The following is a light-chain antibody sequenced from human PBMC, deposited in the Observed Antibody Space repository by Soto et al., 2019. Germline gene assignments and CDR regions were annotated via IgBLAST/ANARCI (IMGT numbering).Light chain of an antibody. V-gene: IGKV3-20*01. CDR2: GAS. J-gene: IGKJ1*01. Sequence: DIVLTPSPATLSLSPGERGTLSCRASHSVGSSYLAWYQQKPGQAPRLLIFGASNRASGTPRRFSGSGSGTDFTLTISRLEPEDVTVYACHQYGRSPWTFGQGTRVEI. CDR1: HSVGSSY. CDR3: HQYGRSPWT.